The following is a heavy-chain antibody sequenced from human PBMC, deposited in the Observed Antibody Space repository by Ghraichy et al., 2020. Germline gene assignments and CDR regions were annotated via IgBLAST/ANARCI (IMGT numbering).Heavy chain of an antibody. CDR2: SRNKANSYTT. Sequence: GGSLRLSCAASGFTFSDHYMDWVRQAPGKGLEWVGRSRNKANSYTTEYAASVKGRFTVSRDESKNSLYLQMNSLETDDTAVYYCARDISGRDYDYWGQGTLVTVSS. D-gene: IGHD5-12*01. CDR3: ARDISGRDYDY. J-gene: IGHJ4*02. CDR1: GFTFSDHY. V-gene: IGHV3-72*01.